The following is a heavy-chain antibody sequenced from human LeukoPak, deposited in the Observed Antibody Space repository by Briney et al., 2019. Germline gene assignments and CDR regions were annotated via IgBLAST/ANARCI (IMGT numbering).Heavy chain of an antibody. Sequence: PSETLSLTCTVSGGSISSGGYYWSWIRQHPGKGLEWIWYIYYSGSTYYNPSLKSRVTISVDTSENQFSLKLSSVTAADTAVYYCARVVYSYGFKPYYFDYWGQGTLVTVSS. J-gene: IGHJ4*02. CDR2: IYYSGST. D-gene: IGHD5-18*01. V-gene: IGHV4-31*03. CDR1: GGSISSGGYY. CDR3: ARVVYSYGFKPYYFDY.